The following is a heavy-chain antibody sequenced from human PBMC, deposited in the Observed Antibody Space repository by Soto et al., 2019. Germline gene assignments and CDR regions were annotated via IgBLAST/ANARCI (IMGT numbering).Heavy chain of an antibody. CDR3: ARVVRHFSGPGDHWFDP. CDR2: INPGNGNT. V-gene: IGHV1-3*01. Sequence: QVQLVQSGAEMKRPGASVTVSCTASGYIFANYPMQWVRQAPGQGLEWMGWINPGNGNTKYSKKFQGRLTITRDTSANTIYIELSSLTSKDTAMYYCARVVRHFSGPGDHWFDPWGQGTLVTVSS. J-gene: IGHJ5*02. CDR1: GYIFANYP. D-gene: IGHD3-3*02.